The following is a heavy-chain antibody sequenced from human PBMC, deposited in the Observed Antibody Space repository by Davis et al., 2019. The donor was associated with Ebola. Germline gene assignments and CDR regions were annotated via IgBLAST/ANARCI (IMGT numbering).Heavy chain of an antibody. Sequence: PSETLSLTCSVSGGSISRGSYHWGWIRQPPGKGLEWIGSIYYGGGTYYNPSLKSRVTISVDASKNQFSLKLSSVTAADTAVYYCAREVGAYDRWGQGTLVTVSS. CDR2: IYYGGGT. CDR3: AREVGAYDR. J-gene: IGHJ5*02. CDR1: GGSISRGSYH. V-gene: IGHV4-39*07. D-gene: IGHD1-26*01.